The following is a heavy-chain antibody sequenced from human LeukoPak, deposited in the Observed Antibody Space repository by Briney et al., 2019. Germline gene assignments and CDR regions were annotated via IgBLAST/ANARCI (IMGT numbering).Heavy chain of an antibody. Sequence: GGSLRLSCAASGFTFSSYSMNWVRQAPGKGLEWVSYISSSSSTIYYADSVKGRFTISRDNTKNSLYLQMNSLRAEDTAVYYCARCPYSFGFAPPDYWGQGTLVTVSS. V-gene: IGHV3-48*01. CDR3: ARCPYSFGFAPPDY. CDR2: ISSSSSTI. CDR1: GFTFSSYS. J-gene: IGHJ4*02. D-gene: IGHD5-18*01.